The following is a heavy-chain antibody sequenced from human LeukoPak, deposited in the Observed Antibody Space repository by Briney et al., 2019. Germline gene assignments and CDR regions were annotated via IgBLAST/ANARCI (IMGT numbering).Heavy chain of an antibody. D-gene: IGHD1-26*01. Sequence: SVKVSCKASGGTFSSYAISWVRQAPGQGLEWMGGIIPIFGTANYAQKFQGRVTITADESTSTAYMELSSLRSEDTAVYYCARSGSYPFDYYYYYMDVWGKGTTVTISS. CDR2: IIPIFGTA. CDR1: GGTFSSYA. CDR3: ARSGSYPFDYYYYYMDV. V-gene: IGHV1-69*13. J-gene: IGHJ6*03.